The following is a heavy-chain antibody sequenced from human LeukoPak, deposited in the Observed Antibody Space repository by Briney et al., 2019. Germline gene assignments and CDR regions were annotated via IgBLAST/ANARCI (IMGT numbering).Heavy chain of an antibody. CDR3: ARDQRVTGRPDIDY. J-gene: IGHJ4*01. Sequence: GGSLRLSCAASGFTFRNHWMHWVSQTPGKGLVWVSRISSDGSSTTYADSVKGRFTISRDNAKNTLYLQMNNLRAEDTAMYYCARDQRVTGRPDIDYWGHGTLVIVSS. V-gene: IGHV3-74*03. D-gene: IGHD6-6*01. CDR2: ISSDGSST. CDR1: GFTFRNHW.